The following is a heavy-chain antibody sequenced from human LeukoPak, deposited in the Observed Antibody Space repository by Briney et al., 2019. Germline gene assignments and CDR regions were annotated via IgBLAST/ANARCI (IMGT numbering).Heavy chain of an antibody. J-gene: IGHJ4*02. Sequence: GASVKVSCKASGYTFTSYGISWVRQAPGQGLEWMGWISAYNGNTNYAQKLQGRVTMTTDTSTGTAYMELRSLRSDDTAVYYCASWVSYGDYDYWGQGTLVTVSS. CDR1: GYTFTSYG. CDR3: ASWVSYGDYDY. CDR2: ISAYNGNT. V-gene: IGHV1-18*01. D-gene: IGHD4-17*01.